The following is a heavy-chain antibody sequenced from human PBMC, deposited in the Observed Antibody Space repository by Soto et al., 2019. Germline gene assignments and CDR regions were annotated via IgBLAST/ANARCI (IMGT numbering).Heavy chain of an antibody. J-gene: IGHJ4*02. D-gene: IGHD1-1*01. CDR2: IYYTGST. Sequence: PSETLSLTCTVSGGSISSDDHYWSWIRQPPGKGLEWIGYIYYTGSTNYNPSLESRLTISIDRPKNQFSLTLTSVNAADTALYYCARDRANPNDYFDSWGQGTLVTVSS. CDR1: GGSISSDDHY. V-gene: IGHV4-30-4*01. CDR3: ARDRANPNDYFDS.